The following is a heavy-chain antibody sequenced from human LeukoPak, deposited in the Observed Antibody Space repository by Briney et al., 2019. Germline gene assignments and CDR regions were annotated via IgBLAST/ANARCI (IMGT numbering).Heavy chain of an antibody. CDR3: ARGYWEYSSSQGAISFDY. J-gene: IGHJ4*02. CDR2: INHSGST. CDR1: GGSFSGYY. V-gene: IGHV4-34*01. D-gene: IGHD6-6*01. Sequence: PSETLSLTCAVYGGSFSGYYWSWIRQPPGKGLEWIGEINHSGSTNYNPSLKSRVTISVDTSKNQFSLKLSSVTAADTAVYYCARGYWEYSSSQGAISFDYWGQGTLVTVSS.